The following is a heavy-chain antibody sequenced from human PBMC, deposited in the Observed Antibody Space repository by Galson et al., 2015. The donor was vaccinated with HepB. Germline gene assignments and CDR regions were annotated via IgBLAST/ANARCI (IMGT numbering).Heavy chain of an antibody. Sequence: SLRLSCAASEFTFSSYAMHWVRQAAGKGLDFVSAISSHGDSTYYADSVKGRFTISRDNSKNTLYLQMSSLRAEDTALYYCVKCQQGYSGYDYLDYWGQGTLVTVSS. CDR1: EFTFSSYA. D-gene: IGHD5-12*01. CDR3: VKCQQGYSGYDYLDY. CDR2: ISSHGDST. V-gene: IGHV3-64D*06. J-gene: IGHJ4*02.